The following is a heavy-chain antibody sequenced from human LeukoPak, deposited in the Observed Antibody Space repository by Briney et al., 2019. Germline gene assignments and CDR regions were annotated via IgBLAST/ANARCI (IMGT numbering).Heavy chain of an antibody. Sequence: GGSLRLSCAASGFPFSTYSMNWVRQAPGKGLEWISYIDSSGSTIYYADSVKGRFTVSRDNAKNSLYLQVNSLRAEDTAVYYCARWGYYYDTNPDYWGQGTLVTVSS. CDR2: IDSSGSTI. CDR1: GFPFSTYS. V-gene: IGHV3-48*01. CDR3: ARWGYYYDTNPDY. J-gene: IGHJ4*02. D-gene: IGHD3-22*01.